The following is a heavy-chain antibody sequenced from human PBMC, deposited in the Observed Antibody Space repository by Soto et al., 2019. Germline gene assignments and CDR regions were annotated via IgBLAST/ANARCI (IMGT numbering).Heavy chain of an antibody. D-gene: IGHD3-10*01. CDR2: LIPIFGTA. V-gene: IGHV1-69*01. Sequence: QVQLVQSWAEVNKPGSSVKVSCKAYGGTFSSYSISWVRQAPVQGLEWRGGLIPIFGTANYAQKFQGRVTITADESTSTAYMELSRLGSEDTGVYYCARDWGPMFRGVKEPAVWGQGTTVTVSS. CDR3: ARDWGPMFRGVKEPAV. J-gene: IGHJ6*02. CDR1: GGTFSSYS.